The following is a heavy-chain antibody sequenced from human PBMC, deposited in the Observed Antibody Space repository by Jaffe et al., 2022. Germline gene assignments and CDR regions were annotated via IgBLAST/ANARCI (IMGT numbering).Heavy chain of an antibody. V-gene: IGHV4-4*02. D-gene: IGHD3-22*01. CDR1: GGSISSSNW. J-gene: IGHJ4*02. CDR2: IYHSGST. CDR3: ARMDGFVSSGYNGYYFDY. Sequence: QVQLQESGPGLVKPSGTLSLTCAVSGGSISSSNWWSWIRQPPGKGLEWIGEIYHSGSTNYNPSLKSRVTISVDKSKNQFSLKLSSVTAADTAVYYCARMDGFVSSGYNGYYFDYWGQGTLVTVSS.